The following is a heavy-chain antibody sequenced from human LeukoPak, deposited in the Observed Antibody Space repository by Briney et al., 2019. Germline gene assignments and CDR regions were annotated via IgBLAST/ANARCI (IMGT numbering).Heavy chain of an antibody. CDR3: AKDKRGYCSGGSCYGLGDCFDY. CDR1: GFTFSSYA. D-gene: IGHD2-15*01. V-gene: IGHV3-23*01. Sequence: GGSLRLSCAASGFTFSSYAMSWVRQAPGKGLEWVSAISGSGGSTYYADSVKGRFTISRDNSKNTLYLQMNSLRAEDTDVYYCAKDKRGYCSGGSCYGLGDCFDYWGQGTLVTVSS. J-gene: IGHJ4*02. CDR2: ISGSGGST.